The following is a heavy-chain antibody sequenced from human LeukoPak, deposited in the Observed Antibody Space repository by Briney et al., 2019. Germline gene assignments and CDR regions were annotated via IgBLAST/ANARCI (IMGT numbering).Heavy chain of an antibody. CDR3: AKEGFRRSGRHPRWFDP. J-gene: IGHJ5*02. Sequence: PGGSLRLSCAASGFTFSSYAMSWVRQAPGKGLEWVSAISGSGGSTYYADSAKGRFTISRDNSKNTLYLQMNSLRAEDTAVYYCAKEGFRRSGRHPRWFDPWGQGTLVTVSS. CDR1: GFTFSSYA. D-gene: IGHD1-26*01. V-gene: IGHV3-23*01. CDR2: ISGSGGST.